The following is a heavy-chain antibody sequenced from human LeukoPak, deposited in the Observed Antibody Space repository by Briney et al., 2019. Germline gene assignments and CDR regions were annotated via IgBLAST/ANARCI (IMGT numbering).Heavy chain of an antibody. V-gene: IGHV3-21*01. J-gene: IGHJ4*02. CDR3: ARYRVTGYYSIGTPPFDY. D-gene: IGHD3-9*01. CDR2: ISSSSSYI. CDR1: GFTFSSYS. Sequence: GGSLRLPCAASGFTFSSYSMNWVRQAPGKGLEWVSSISSSSSYIYYADSVKGRFTISRDNAKNSLYLQMNSLRAEDTAVYYCARYRVTGYYSIGTPPFDYWGQGTLVTVSS.